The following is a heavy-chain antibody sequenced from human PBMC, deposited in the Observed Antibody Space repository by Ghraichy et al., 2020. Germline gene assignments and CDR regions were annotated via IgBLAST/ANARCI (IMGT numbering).Heavy chain of an antibody. J-gene: IGHJ4*02. CDR1: GGSIISYY. V-gene: IGHV4-59*08. Sequence: SETLSLTCTVSGGSIISYYWTWIRQPPGKGLEWIGNIYHSGSTNYNPSLTSRVTISVDTSKNQFSLKLRSVTAADTAVYYCARNSGWYAYWGQGTLVTVSS. CDR2: IYHSGST. D-gene: IGHD6-19*01. CDR3: ARNSGWYAY.